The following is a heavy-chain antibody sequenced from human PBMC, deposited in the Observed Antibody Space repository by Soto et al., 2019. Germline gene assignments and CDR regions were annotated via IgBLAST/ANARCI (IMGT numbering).Heavy chain of an antibody. Sequence: QVQLQESGPGLVKPSQTLSLTCTVSGGNSGGYYWRWIRQHPGKGLEWIGYIYYSGSTYYNPSLKNRVTISADTSKKRFSLRLSSVTAADTAVYYCATYSSGLVYFDYWGQGTLVTVSS. D-gene: IGHD5-18*01. CDR2: IYYSGST. CDR1: GGNSGGYY. J-gene: IGHJ4*02. CDR3: ATYSSGLVYFDY. V-gene: IGHV4-31*03.